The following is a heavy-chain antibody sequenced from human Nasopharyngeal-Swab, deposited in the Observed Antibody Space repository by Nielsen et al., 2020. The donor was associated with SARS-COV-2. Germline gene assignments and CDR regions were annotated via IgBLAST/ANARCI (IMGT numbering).Heavy chain of an antibody. CDR2: IYSNGST. Sequence: WIRQPPGKGLEWIGSIYSNGSTYYNPSLKSRVTISVDTSKNQFSLKLSSATAADTAVYYCARPGTGIAAADYWGQGTLVTVSS. V-gene: IGHV4-39*01. J-gene: IGHJ4*02. D-gene: IGHD6-13*01. CDR3: ARPGTGIAAADY.